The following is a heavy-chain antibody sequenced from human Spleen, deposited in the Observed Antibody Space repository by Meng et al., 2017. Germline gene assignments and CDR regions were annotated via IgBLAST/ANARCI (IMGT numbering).Heavy chain of an antibody. Sequence: ASVMVSCKASGYTFTGYYMHWVRQAPGQGLEWMGRINPNSGGTNYAQKFQGRVSMTGDTSISTAYVELSSLRSDDTAVYYCVRDENISLGKLFGDYWGQGTMVTVSS. CDR1: GYTFTGYY. V-gene: IGHV1-2*06. CDR2: INPNSGGT. J-gene: IGHJ4*02. D-gene: IGHD2-21*01. CDR3: VRDENISLGKLFGDY.